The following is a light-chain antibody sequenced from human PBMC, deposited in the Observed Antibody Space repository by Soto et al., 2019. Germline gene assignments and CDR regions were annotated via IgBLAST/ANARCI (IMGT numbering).Light chain of an antibody. J-gene: IGLJ2*01. V-gene: IGLV3-21*02. CDR2: DDT. CDR3: QVGDTNSDRHVV. Sequence: SYVLTQPPSVSVAPGQTARISCEGNNIGSRGVHWYQQKPGQAPVLVVFDDTDRPSGIPERFSGSNSGNTATLTISRVEAGDEADFYCQVGDTNSDRHVVFGGGTKLTVL. CDR1: NIGSRG.